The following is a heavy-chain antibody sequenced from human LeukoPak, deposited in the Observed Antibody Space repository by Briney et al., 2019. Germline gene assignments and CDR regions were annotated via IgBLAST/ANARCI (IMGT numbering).Heavy chain of an antibody. CDR2: IYYSGST. CDR1: VGSISSYY. V-gene: IGHV4-59*01. J-gene: IGHJ3*02. Sequence: SETLSLTCTFSVGSISSYYWSWIRQPPGKGLEWIGYIYYSGSTNYNPSLKSRLTISLDTSKNQFSLKLSSVTAADTAVYYWARDRDAFDIWGQGTMVTVSS. CDR3: ARDRDAFDI.